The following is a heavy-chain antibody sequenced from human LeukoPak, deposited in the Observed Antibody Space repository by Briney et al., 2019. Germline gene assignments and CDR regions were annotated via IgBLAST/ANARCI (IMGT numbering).Heavy chain of an antibody. CDR3: ARAIYCSGGSCYYKYFDY. V-gene: IGHV4-38-2*02. J-gene: IGHJ4*02. CDR1: GYSISSDYY. Sequence: SETLSLTCTAPGYSISSDYYWGWIRQPPGKGREWIGSIYHSGSTYYNPSLKSRVTISADTSKNQFSMKLSSVTAADTAVYYCARAIYCSGGSCYYKYFDYCGPGALGSASS. CDR2: IYHSGST. D-gene: IGHD2-15*01.